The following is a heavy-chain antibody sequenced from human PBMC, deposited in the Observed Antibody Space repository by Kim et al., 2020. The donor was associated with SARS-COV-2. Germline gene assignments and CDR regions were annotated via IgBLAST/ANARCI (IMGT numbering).Heavy chain of an antibody. D-gene: IGHD2-15*01. CDR3: ASSYCSGGSCRVYDAFDI. CDR2: IYHSGST. J-gene: IGHJ3*02. CDR1: GGSISSSNW. Sequence: SETLSLTCAVSGGSISSSNWWSWVRQPPGKGLEWIGEIYHSGSTNYNPSLKSRVTISVDKSKNQFSLKLSSVTAADTAVYYCASSYCSGGSCRVYDAFDIWGQGTMVTVSS. V-gene: IGHV4-4*02.